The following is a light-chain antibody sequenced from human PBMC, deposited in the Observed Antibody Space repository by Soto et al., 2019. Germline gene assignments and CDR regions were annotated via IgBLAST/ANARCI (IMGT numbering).Light chain of an antibody. CDR3: SSYEGTNNLYV. CDR1: SSDIGGYNY. V-gene: IGLV2-8*01. CDR2: EVI. Sequence: QSVLTQPPSASGSPGQSVTISCTGTSSDIGGYNYVSWYQQHPGKVPKLIIYEVIKRPSGVPDRFSGSRSGNTASLTVSGLQAEDEADYYCSSYEGTNNLYVFGTGTKLTVL. J-gene: IGLJ1*01.